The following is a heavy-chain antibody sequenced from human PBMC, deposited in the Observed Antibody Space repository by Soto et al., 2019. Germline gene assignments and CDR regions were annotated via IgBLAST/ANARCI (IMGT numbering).Heavy chain of an antibody. V-gene: IGHV3-23*01. CDR2: ISGPGATI. Sequence: EVQLLEAGGNLIQPGGSLRLSCAASGFTFSSYAMSWVRHAPGQGLECLSAISGPGATIYYADSVKGRFTISRDNSKNTLYLQMNSLTAEDTAVYYCAKMLTMVRGVTGLRVFDFWGQGALVTVSS. CDR1: GFTFSSYA. D-gene: IGHD3-10*01. CDR3: AKMLTMVRGVTGLRVFDF. J-gene: IGHJ4*02.